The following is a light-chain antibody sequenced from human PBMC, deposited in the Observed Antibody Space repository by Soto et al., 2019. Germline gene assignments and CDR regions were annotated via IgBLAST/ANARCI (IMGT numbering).Light chain of an antibody. CDR2: GSS. V-gene: IGKV3D-20*02. CDR1: QSVSSSY. Sequence: EIVLTQSPGTLSLSPGERATLSCGASQSVSSSYLAWYQQKPGQAPRLLIYGSSTRATGIPARFSGSGSGTDFTLTINSLEPDDFAVYYCQQRDSWPITFGQGTRLEI. J-gene: IGKJ5*01. CDR3: QQRDSWPIT.